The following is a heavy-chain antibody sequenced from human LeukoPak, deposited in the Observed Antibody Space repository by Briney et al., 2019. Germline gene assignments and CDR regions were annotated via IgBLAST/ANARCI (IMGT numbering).Heavy chain of an antibody. CDR3: AVKGGYNDWDAPFDY. V-gene: IGHV3-74*01. CDR2: INGDGSST. CDR1: GFTFSSYW. Sequence: GGSPRLSCAASGFTFSSYWMHWVRQAPGKGPVWVARINGDGSSTNYADSVKGRFTISRDNAKNALYLQLNSLGAEDTAVYYCAVKGGYNDWDAPFDYWGQGTLVTVSS. D-gene: IGHD5-12*01. J-gene: IGHJ4*02.